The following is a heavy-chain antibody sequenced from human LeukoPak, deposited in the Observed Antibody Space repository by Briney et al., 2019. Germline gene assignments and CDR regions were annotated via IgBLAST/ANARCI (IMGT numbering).Heavy chain of an antibody. CDR1: GFSFSYYG. Sequence: PGGSLRLSCAASGFSFSYYGIHWVRQAPGKGLEWVAVISYDGSRKLYADSVKGRFTISRDNSRNTLYLQMNSLRAEDTSIYYCAKDQGYYDSSGDAFDIWGQGTMVTVSS. D-gene: IGHD3-22*01. V-gene: IGHV3-30*18. J-gene: IGHJ3*02. CDR3: AKDQGYYDSSGDAFDI. CDR2: ISYDGSRK.